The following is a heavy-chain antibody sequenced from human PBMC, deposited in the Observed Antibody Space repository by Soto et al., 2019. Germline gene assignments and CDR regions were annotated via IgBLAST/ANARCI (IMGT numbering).Heavy chain of an antibody. CDR3: ARYFPSRDTRAFDL. CDR2: MNANNGNT. J-gene: IGHJ3*01. V-gene: IGHV1-8*01. Sequence: ASVKVSCKASGYTFTRSGISWVLQAPGQGLEWMGWMNANNGNTGYVQKFLGRVTFTRDTSISTAYMELSSLRSDDTAVYYCARYFPSRDTRAFDLWGQGTEVTVSS. CDR1: GYTFTRSG. D-gene: IGHD2-21*02.